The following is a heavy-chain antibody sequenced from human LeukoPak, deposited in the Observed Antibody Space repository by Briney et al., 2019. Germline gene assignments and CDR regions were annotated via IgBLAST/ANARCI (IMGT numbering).Heavy chain of an antibody. J-gene: IGHJ6*03. CDR1: GFTFSSYG. Sequence: GGSLRLSCAASGFTFSSYGMHWVRQAPGQGLEWVAFIRYDGSTKYYADSVKGRFTISRDNSKDTLYLQMNSLRAEATAVFYSRKDRGGPYYYYYYGTSGAKGPRSPSP. CDR3: RKDRGGPYYYYYYGTS. D-gene: IGHD2-15*01. V-gene: IGHV3-30*02. CDR2: IRYDGSTK.